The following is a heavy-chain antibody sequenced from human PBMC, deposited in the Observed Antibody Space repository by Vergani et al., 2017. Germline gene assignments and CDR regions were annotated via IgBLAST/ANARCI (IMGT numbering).Heavy chain of an antibody. CDR1: GFTFSSYA. Sequence: EVQLLESGGGLVQPGGSLRLSCAASGFTFSSYAMSWVRQAPGKGLEWVSAISGSGGSTYYADSVKGRFTISRDNSKHTLYLQMNSLRAEDTAVYYCAKARESGIAARPFDYWGQGTLVTVSS. D-gene: IGHD6-6*01. CDR3: AKARESGIAARPFDY. J-gene: IGHJ4*02. CDR2: ISGSGGST. V-gene: IGHV3-23*01.